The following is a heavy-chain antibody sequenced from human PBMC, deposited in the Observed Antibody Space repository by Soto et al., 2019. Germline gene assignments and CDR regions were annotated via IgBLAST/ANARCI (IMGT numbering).Heavy chain of an antibody. D-gene: IGHD1-1*01. V-gene: IGHV3-33*01. CDR1: GFSFSIYG. J-gene: IGHJ4*02. CDR2: IWDDGRRK. CDR3: ATCQGYLNFHY. Sequence: GALLVSCSAPGFSFSIYGMRGVRQAPGKGLEWVAAIWDDGRRKDYADSVKDRLFISRDNSKNTLYLQLDSLRPEDTAVYYCATCQGYLNFHYWGQGTLFTVYS.